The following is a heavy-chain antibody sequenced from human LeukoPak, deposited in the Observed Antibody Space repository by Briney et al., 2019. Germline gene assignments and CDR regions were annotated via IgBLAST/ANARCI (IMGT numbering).Heavy chain of an antibody. CDR1: GFALGNHY. V-gene: IGHV3-66*02. J-gene: IGHJ4*02. CDR3: ARDSYATF. CDR2: IYNDGKT. Sequence: GGSLRLSCAASGFALGNHYMNWVRQAPGKGLEWVSIIYNDGKTYYADSVKGRFTISRDESKNTLYLQMNSLRAEDTSMYYCARDSYATFWGQGALVTVAS. D-gene: IGHD3-16*01.